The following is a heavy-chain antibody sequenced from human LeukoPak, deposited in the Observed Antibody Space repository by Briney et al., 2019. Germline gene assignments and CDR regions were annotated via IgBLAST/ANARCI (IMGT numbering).Heavy chain of an antibody. Sequence: PGGSLRLSCAASGFTFSSYSMNWVRQAPGKGLEWVSYISSSSSTIYYADSVKGRFTISRDNAKNSLYLQMNSLRAEDTAVYYCARASGYYYGSGSYCWGQGTLVTVSS. CDR2: ISSSSSTI. V-gene: IGHV3-48*01. CDR3: ARASGYYYGSGSYC. J-gene: IGHJ4*02. D-gene: IGHD3-10*01. CDR1: GFTFSSYS.